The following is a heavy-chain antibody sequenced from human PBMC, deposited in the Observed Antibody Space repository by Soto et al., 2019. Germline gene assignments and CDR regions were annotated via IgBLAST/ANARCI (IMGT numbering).Heavy chain of an antibody. V-gene: IGHV4-34*01. CDR2: INHSGST. Sequence: SETLSLTCTVSGGSISSYYWSWFRQPPGKGLEWIGEINHSGSTNYNPSLKSRVTISVDTSKNQFSLKLSSVTAADTAVYYCASLIAAAGTLDYWGQGTLVTVSS. D-gene: IGHD6-13*01. CDR3: ASLIAAAGTLDY. J-gene: IGHJ4*02. CDR1: GGSISSYY.